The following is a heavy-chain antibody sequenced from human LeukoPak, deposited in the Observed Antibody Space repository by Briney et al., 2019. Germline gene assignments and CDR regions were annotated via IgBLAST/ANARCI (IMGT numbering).Heavy chain of an antibody. CDR3: ARPGGLPGYSGSDFVT. D-gene: IGHD5-12*01. Sequence: ASVKLCCKASGYTFTGYNMHWGRQAPGQGLEWMGWIDPNSGGRSYAQKFQGRVIMTRDRSINTVYMELRRLTSDDRAVYYCARPGGLPGYSGSDFVTWGQGALFT. J-gene: IGHJ5*02. CDR1: GYTFTGYN. CDR2: IDPNSGGR. V-gene: IGHV1-2*02.